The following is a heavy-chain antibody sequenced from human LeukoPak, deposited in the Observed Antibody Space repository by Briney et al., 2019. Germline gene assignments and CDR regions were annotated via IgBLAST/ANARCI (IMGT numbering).Heavy chain of an antibody. CDR2: IKQDGGET. D-gene: IGHD5-24*01. J-gene: IGHJ6*02. Sequence: GGSLRLSCAASGFSFSSYWMSWVRQAPGKGLEWVANIKQDGGETFYVDSVKGRFTISRDNAKNSLYLQMNSLQSEDTAVYFCSRSTWRYTMDVWGQGTTVTVSS. CDR1: GFSFSSYW. CDR3: SRSTWRYTMDV. V-gene: IGHV3-7*03.